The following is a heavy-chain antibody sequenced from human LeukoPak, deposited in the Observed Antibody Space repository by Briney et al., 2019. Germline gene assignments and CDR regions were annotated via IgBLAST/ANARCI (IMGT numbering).Heavy chain of an antibody. V-gene: IGHV3-72*01. CDR3: ARDGSYYGSGSYLPHDY. D-gene: IGHD3-10*01. CDR1: GFTFSDYY. CDR2: IRNKANHHTT. Sequence: GGSLRLSCAASGFTFSDYYMDWVRQAPGKGLEWVGRIRNKANHHTTEYAASVKGRFTISRDDSKNSLYLQMNSLRAEDTAVYYCARDGSYYGSGSYLPHDYWGQGTLVTVSS. J-gene: IGHJ4*02.